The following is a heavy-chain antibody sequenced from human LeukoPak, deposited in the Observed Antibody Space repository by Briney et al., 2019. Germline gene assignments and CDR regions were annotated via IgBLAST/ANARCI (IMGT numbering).Heavy chain of an antibody. CDR2: IYYSGST. CDR3: AAISSSWYSTGFDP. J-gene: IGHJ5*02. D-gene: IGHD6-13*01. CDR1: GGSISSTSYY. V-gene: IGHV4-61*01. Sequence: SETLSLTCTVSGGSISSTSYYWSWIRQPPGKGLEWIGYIYYSGSTNYNPSLKSRVTISVDTSKNQFSLKLSSVTAADTAVYYCAAISSSWYSTGFDPWGQGTLVTVSS.